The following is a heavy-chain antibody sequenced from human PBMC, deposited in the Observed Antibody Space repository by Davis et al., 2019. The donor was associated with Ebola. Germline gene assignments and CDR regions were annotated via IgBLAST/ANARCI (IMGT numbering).Heavy chain of an antibody. CDR1: GFTFSSYG. V-gene: IGHV3-33*01. CDR2: IWYDGSNK. J-gene: IGHJ4*02. Sequence: GESLKISCAASGFTFSSYGMHWVRQAPGKGLEWVAVIWYDGSNKYYADSVKGRFTISRDNSKNTLYLQMNSLRAEDTAVYYCARGIRDYDILTEQEGRVDYWGQGTLVTVSS. CDR3: ARGIRDYDILTEQEGRVDY. D-gene: IGHD3-9*01.